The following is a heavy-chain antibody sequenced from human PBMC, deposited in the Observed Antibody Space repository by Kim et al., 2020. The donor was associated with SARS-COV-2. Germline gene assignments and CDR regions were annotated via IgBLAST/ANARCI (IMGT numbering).Heavy chain of an antibody. CDR2: ISYDGSNK. CDR3: ARGELWYSSSWYSASYYYYGMDV. D-gene: IGHD6-13*01. Sequence: GGSLRLSCAASGFTFSSYAMHWVRQAPGKGLEWVAVISYDGSNKYYADSVKGRFTISRDNSKNTLYLQMNSLRAEDTAVYYCARGELWYSSSWYSASYYYYGMDVWGQGTTVTVSS. V-gene: IGHV3-30*04. CDR1: GFTFSSYA. J-gene: IGHJ6*02.